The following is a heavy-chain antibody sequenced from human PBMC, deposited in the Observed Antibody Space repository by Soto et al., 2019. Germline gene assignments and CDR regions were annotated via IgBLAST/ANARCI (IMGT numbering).Heavy chain of an antibody. CDR2: ISGSGGTT. V-gene: IGHV3-23*01. CDR3: AKGRGRFKSGVQKTFDS. Sequence: GGSLRLSCAASGFIFDTYAMRWVRHAPGKGLEWVSAISGSGGTTYYAASVKGRLTISRDNSKNTLYLQLNSLRAEDTAVYYCAKGRGRFKSGVQKTFDSWGQGTLVTVSS. D-gene: IGHD2-8*01. CDR1: GFIFDTYA. J-gene: IGHJ4*02.